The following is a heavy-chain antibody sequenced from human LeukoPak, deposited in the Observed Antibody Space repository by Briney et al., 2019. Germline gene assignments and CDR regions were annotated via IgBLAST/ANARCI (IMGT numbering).Heavy chain of an antibody. J-gene: IGHJ3*02. CDR2: INTNTGNP. CDR1: GYTFTGYY. CDR3: ATTGYSSGWYVAFDI. D-gene: IGHD6-19*01. Sequence: ASVKVSCKASGYTFTGYYMHWVRQAPGQGLEWMGWINTNTGNPTYAQGFTGRFVFSLDTSVSTAYLQISSLKAEDTAVYYCATTGYSSGWYVAFDIWGQGTMVTVSS. V-gene: IGHV7-4-1*02.